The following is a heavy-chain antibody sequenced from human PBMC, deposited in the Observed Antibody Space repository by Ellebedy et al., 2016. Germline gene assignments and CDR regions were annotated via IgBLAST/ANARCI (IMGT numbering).Heavy chain of an antibody. CDR1: GGTFSSYA. CDR2: IIPILGIA. CDR3: AYARIAVAGFDY. Sequence: ASVKVSCKASGGTFSSYAISWVRQAPGQGLEWMGRIIPILGIANYAQKFQGRVTITADKSTSTAYMELRSLRSDDTAVYYCAYARIAVAGFDYWGQGTLVTVSS. V-gene: IGHV1-69*04. D-gene: IGHD6-19*01. J-gene: IGHJ4*02.